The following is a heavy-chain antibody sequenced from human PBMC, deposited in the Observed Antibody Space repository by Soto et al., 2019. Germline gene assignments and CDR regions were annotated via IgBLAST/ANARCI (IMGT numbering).Heavy chain of an antibody. CDR3: ARDPVIVGATTRCN. D-gene: IGHD1-26*01. Sequence: EVQLVESGGGLVQPGGSLRLSCAASGFTFSSYWMHWVRQAPGKGLVWVSRINSDGSSTSYADSVKGQCTISRDNAKNTLYLHTKSLRAESRAVYDCARDPVIVGATTRCNWGKATLYPFAS. J-gene: IGHJ4*02. CDR1: GFTFSSYW. V-gene: IGHV3-74*01. CDR2: INSDGSST.